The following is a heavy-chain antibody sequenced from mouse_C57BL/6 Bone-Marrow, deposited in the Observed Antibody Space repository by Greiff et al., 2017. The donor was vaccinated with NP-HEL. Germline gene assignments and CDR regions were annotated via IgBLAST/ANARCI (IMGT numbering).Heavy chain of an antibody. CDR1: GYTFTSYW. D-gene: IGHD2-3*01. V-gene: IGHV1-5*01. J-gene: IGHJ2*01. CDR3: TREGLLRGYYFDY. Sequence: EVQRVESGTVLARPGASVKMSCKTSGYTFTSYWMHWVKQRPGQGLEWIGAIYPGNSDTSYNQKFKGKAKLTAVTSASTAYMELSSLTNEDSAVYYCTREGLLRGYYFDYWGQGTTLTVSS. CDR2: IYPGNSDT.